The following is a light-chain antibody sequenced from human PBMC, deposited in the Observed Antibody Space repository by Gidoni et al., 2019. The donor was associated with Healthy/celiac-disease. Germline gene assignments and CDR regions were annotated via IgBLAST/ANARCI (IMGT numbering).Light chain of an antibody. Sequence: EIVLTQSPATLSLSSGERATLSCRASQSVSSYLAWYQQKPGQAPRLLIYDASNRATGIPARFSGSGSGTDFTLTISSLEPEDFAVYYCQQRSNWPLLTFGGXTKVEIK. CDR2: DAS. CDR1: QSVSSY. J-gene: IGKJ4*01. V-gene: IGKV3-11*01. CDR3: QQRSNWPLLT.